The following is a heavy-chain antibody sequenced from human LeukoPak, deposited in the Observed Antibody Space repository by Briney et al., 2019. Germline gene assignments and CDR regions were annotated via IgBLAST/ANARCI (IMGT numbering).Heavy chain of an antibody. J-gene: IGHJ4*02. Sequence: GGSLRLSCSASGFAFCRFTMTWGRPLPEKGLDWVSPISGNGHKTYYGDSVKGRFSVSRDNSKNILYLQMDSLRADDSALYYCAKDANYYDSSGFFIPFDYWGQGTLVTVSS. V-gene: IGHV3-23*01. CDR2: ISGNGHKT. D-gene: IGHD3-22*01. CDR1: GFAFCRFT. CDR3: AKDANYYDSSGFFIPFDY.